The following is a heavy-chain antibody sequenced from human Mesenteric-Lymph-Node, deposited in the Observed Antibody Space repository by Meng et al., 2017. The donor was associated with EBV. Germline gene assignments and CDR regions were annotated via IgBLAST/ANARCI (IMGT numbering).Heavy chain of an antibody. CDR1: GDSISSDGSY. CDR3: ARGTYYTILTGYYFDY. CDR2: IFRTGST. D-gene: IGHD3-9*01. V-gene: IGHV4-30-4*01. J-gene: IGHJ4*02. Sequence: QVHPQESGPGLVKPSQTLSLTCAVSGDSISSDGSYWTWIRQPPGKGLEWIGYIFRTGSTYYNPSLKSRLTMSLDTSNDHFSLRLSSVTAADTAVYYCARGTYYTILTGYYFDYWGQGTLVTVSS.